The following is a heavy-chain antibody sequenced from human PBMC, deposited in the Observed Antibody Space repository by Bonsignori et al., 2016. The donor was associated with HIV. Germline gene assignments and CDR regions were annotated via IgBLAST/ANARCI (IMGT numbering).Heavy chain of an antibody. Sequence: WIRQPPGKGLEWIGSIYHSGSTYYNPSLKSRVTISVDTSKNQFSLKLSSVTAADTAVYYCARDEQPRAFDYWGQGTLVTVSS. J-gene: IGHJ4*02. D-gene: IGHD6-13*01. CDR2: IYHSGST. CDR3: ARDEQPRAFDY. V-gene: IGHV4-38-2*02.